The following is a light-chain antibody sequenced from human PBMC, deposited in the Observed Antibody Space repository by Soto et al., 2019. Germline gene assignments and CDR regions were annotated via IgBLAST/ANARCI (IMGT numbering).Light chain of an antibody. V-gene: IGKV3-15*01. Sequence: EIVITQYPAKRCVSRGESGSRSWTANQSVSSNLAWYQQKPGQAPRLLIYGASTRETGIPAMFSGSGSGPECTHAISSLQSEDLPVCSCRQYNNWTQTFRQGTKVDIK. CDR3: RQYNNWTQT. CDR1: QSVSSN. CDR2: GAS. J-gene: IGKJ1*01.